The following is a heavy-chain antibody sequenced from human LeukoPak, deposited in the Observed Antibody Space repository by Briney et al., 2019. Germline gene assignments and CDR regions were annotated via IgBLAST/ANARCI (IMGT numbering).Heavy chain of an antibody. V-gene: IGHV4-59*08. CDR1: GGSVSSYY. CDR2: IYYSGST. CDR3: ARGYSSSWFYFDS. Sequence: SETLSLTCTVSGGSVSSYYWSWIRQPPGKGLEWIGYIYYSGSTNYNPSLKSRVTISVDTSKNQFSLHLTSVTAADTAVYYCARGYSSSWFYFDSWGQGTLVTVSS. J-gene: IGHJ4*02. D-gene: IGHD6-13*01.